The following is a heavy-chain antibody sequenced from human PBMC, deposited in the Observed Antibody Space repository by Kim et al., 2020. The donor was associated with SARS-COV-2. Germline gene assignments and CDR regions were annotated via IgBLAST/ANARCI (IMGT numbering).Heavy chain of an antibody. J-gene: IGHJ6*02. Sequence: GGSLRLSCAASGFTVSSNYMSWVRQAPGKGLEWVSVIYSGGSTYYADSVKGRFTISRDNSKNTLYLQMNSLRAEDTAVYYCARHGHGGASWIHVPNYYYYGMDVWGQGTTVTVSS. D-gene: IGHD5-18*01. CDR1: GFTVSSNY. CDR2: IYSGGST. V-gene: IGHV3-53*01. CDR3: ARHGHGGASWIHVPNYYYYGMDV.